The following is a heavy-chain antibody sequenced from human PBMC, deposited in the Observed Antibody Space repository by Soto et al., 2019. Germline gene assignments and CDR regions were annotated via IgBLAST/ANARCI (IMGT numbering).Heavy chain of an antibody. CDR1: GLTFTDAW. V-gene: IGHV3-15*01. CDR3: TTKAGEMATIYCFHFDH. CDR2: IKSKPDGETT. Sequence: EVQLVESGGGLVEPGGSLRLSCAASGLTFTDAWMSWVRQAPGKGLEWVGRIKSKPDGETTDYAAPVKGRFSLSRDDSKNPVYLQMSNLESEDTAVYYCTTKAGEMATIYCFHFDHWGQGSLVIVSS. J-gene: IGHJ4*02. D-gene: IGHD2-15*01.